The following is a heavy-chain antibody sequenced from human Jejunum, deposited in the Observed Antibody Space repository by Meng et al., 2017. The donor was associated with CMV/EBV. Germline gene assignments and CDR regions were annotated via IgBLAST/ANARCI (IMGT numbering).Heavy chain of an antibody. CDR2: INYSGRT. D-gene: IGHD2-15*01. J-gene: IGHJ4*02. CDR1: GGSMSSYY. V-gene: IGHV4-59*01. CDR3: AREWSTWQPFDF. Sequence: TDSGGSMSSYYWGWIRQPPGKELEWIRYINYSGRTNYNPSLKSRVTISVDTSKNQLSLNLRSVTAADTAVYYCAREWSTWQPFDFWGQGALVTVSS.